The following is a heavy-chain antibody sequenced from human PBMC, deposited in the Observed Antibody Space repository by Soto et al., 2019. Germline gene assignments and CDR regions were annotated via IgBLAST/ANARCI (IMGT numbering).Heavy chain of an antibody. CDR1: GFTFRLHA. D-gene: IGHD1-1*01. V-gene: IGHV3-21*01. J-gene: IGHJ3*02. Sequence: EVHLVESGGGLVKPGGSLRLSCAASGFTFRLHAMNWVRQAPGKGLEWVSYISSNSGYIYYADSVKGRFTISRDTAQKSLYLQMDSLRVEDTAVYYWARDATVWDQRGAAFDIWGLGTKVTVSS. CDR3: ARDATVWDQRGAAFDI. CDR2: ISSNSGYI.